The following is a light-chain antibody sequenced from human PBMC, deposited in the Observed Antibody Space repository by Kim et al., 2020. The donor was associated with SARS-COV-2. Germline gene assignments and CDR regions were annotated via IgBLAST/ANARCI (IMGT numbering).Light chain of an antibody. V-gene: IGLV2-14*03. Sequence: GQSITGSSTGTSSDVGGYNYVSWYQQHPGKAPKLMIYDVSKRPSGVSNRFSGSKSGNTASLTISGLQAEDEGDYYCSSYTSSSTPLFGGGTKVTVL. CDR1: SSDVGGYNY. CDR2: DVS. CDR3: SSYTSSSTPL. J-gene: IGLJ2*01.